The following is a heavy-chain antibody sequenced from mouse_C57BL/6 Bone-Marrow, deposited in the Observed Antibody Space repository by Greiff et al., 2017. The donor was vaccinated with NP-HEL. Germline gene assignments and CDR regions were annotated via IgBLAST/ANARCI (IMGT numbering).Heavy chain of an antibody. D-gene: IGHD1-1*01. V-gene: IGHV1-39*01. CDR3: ARRDYGSSYGFAY. Sequence: EVKLQESGPELVKPGASVKISCKASGYSFTDYNMNWVKQSNGKSLEWIGVINPNYGTTSYNQKFKGKATLTVDQSSSTAYMQLNSLTSEDSAVYYCARRDYGSSYGFAYWGQGTLVTVSA. CDR2: INPNYGTT. J-gene: IGHJ3*01. CDR1: GYSFTDYN.